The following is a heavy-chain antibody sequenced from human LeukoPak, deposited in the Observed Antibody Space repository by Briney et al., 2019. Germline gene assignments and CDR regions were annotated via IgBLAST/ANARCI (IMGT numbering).Heavy chain of an antibody. CDR3: ARGRRNWFDP. V-gene: IGHV4-31*03. CDR1: GGSISSGGYY. Sequence: SETLSLTCTVSGGSISSGGYYWSWIRQHPGKGLEWIGYIYYSGSTYYNPSLKSRVTISVDTSKNQFSLKLSSATAADTAVYYCARGRRNWFDPWGQGTLVTVSS. J-gene: IGHJ5*02. CDR2: IYYSGST.